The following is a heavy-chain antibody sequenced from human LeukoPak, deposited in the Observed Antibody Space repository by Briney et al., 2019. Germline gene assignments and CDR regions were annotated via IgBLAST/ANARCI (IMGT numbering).Heavy chain of an antibody. CDR1: GGSFSGYY. CDR2: INHSGST. Sequence: PSETLSLTCAVYGGSFSGYYWSWIRQPPGKGLEWIGEINHSGSTNYNPSLKSRVTISVDTSKNQFSLKLSSVTAADTAVYYCAREPGYCSSTSCQGNYWGQGTLVTVSS. V-gene: IGHV4-34*01. J-gene: IGHJ4*02. D-gene: IGHD2-2*01. CDR3: AREPGYCSSTSCQGNY.